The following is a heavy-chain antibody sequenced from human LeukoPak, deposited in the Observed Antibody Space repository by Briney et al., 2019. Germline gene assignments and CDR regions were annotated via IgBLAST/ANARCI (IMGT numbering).Heavy chain of an antibody. Sequence: PGGSLRLSCAASGFTFSSYSMNWVRQAPGKGLEWVSYISSSSSTIYYADSVKGRFTISRDNAKNSLYLQMNSLRAEDTAVYYCARLSGATVPRGYFDYWGQGTLVTASS. CDR3: ARLSGATVPRGYFDY. J-gene: IGHJ4*02. CDR1: GFTFSSYS. CDR2: ISSSSSTI. D-gene: IGHD1-26*01. V-gene: IGHV3-48*04.